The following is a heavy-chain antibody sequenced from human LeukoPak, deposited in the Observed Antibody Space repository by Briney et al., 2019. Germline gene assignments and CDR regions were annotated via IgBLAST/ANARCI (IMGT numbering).Heavy chain of an antibody. CDR3: ARHRMYYYDSSGRGVADAFDI. V-gene: IGHV4-39*01. CDR2: IYYSGST. Sequence: SETLSLTCTVSGGSISSSSYSWGWIRQPPGKGLEWIASIYYSGSTYYNPSLKSRVTISVDTSKNQFSLKLSSVTAADTAVYYYARHRMYYYDSSGRGVADAFDIWGQGTMVTVSS. J-gene: IGHJ3*02. D-gene: IGHD3-22*01. CDR1: GGSISSSSYS.